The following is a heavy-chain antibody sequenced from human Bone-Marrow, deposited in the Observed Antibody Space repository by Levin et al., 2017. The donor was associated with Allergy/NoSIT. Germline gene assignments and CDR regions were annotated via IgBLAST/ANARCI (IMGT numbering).Heavy chain of an antibody. J-gene: IGHJ6*02. V-gene: IGHV1-69*06. Sequence: KISCKASGGTFSSYAISWVRQAPGQGLEWMGGIIPIFGTANYAQKFQGRVTITADKSTSTAYMELSSLRSEDTAVYYCASGYSLHYYYGMDVWGQGTTVTVSS. D-gene: IGHD4-11*01. CDR3: ASGYSLHYYYGMDV. CDR1: GGTFSSYA. CDR2: IIPIFGTA.